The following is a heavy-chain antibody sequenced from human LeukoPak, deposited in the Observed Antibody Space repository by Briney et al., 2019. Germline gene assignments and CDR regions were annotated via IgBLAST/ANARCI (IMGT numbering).Heavy chain of an antibody. CDR3: ARTTEAHSWQTRYYSYYMDV. Sequence: PVASVKVSCKASGYTFTSHFMHWVRQAPGQGLEWMGIINPRGGSTSYTQKFQGRVTMTRDTSTSTVYMELSSLRSEDTAVYYCARTTEAHSWQTRYYSYYMDVWGKGTTVTVSS. D-gene: IGHD6-13*01. CDR2: INPRGGST. CDR1: GYTFTSHF. J-gene: IGHJ6*03. V-gene: IGHV1-46*01.